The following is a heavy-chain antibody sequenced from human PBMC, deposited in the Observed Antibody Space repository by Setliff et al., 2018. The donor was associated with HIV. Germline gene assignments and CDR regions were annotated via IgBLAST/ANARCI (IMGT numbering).Heavy chain of an antibody. J-gene: IGHJ4*02. CDR2: IYYSGST. CDR1: GGSISSGGYY. Sequence: PSETLSLTCTVSGGSISSGGYYWSWIRQHPGKGLGWIGYIYYSGSTNYNPSLKSRVTISVDTSKNQFSLKLSSVTAADTAVYYCARDKTGDLWYFDSWGQGTLVTVSS. V-gene: IGHV4-61*08. CDR3: ARDKTGDLWYFDS. D-gene: IGHD7-27*01.